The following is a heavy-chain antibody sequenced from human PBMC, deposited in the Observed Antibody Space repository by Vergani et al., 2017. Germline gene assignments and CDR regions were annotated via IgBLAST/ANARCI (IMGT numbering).Heavy chain of an antibody. CDR1: GYTFSSCD. J-gene: IGHJ4*02. D-gene: IGHD3-3*02. CDR3: ARGIRGGSASYYFDY. Sequence: QVQLVQSGAEVKKPGASVKVSCKASGYTFSSCDINWVRQAPGQGLEWMGWMNPNSGNTGYVQTFQGRVTISRNTSITTAYMELSSLTSEDTAVYYCARGIRGGSASYYFDYWGQGTLVTVSS. V-gene: IGHV1-8*03. CDR2: MNPNSGNT.